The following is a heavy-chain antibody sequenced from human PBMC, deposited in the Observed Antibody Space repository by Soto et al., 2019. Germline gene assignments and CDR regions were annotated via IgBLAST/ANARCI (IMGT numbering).Heavy chain of an antibody. V-gene: IGHV1-3*01. CDR2: INAGNGNT. J-gene: IGHJ5*02. CDR1: GYTFTSYA. Sequence: VQLVQSGAEVKKPGASVKVSCKASGYTFTSYAMHWVRQAPGQRLEWMGWINAGNGNTKYSQKFQGRVTITRDTSASTAYMELSSLRSEDTAVYYCARADYDFWSGYSNWFDPWGQVTLVTVSS. D-gene: IGHD3-3*01. CDR3: ARADYDFWSGYSNWFDP.